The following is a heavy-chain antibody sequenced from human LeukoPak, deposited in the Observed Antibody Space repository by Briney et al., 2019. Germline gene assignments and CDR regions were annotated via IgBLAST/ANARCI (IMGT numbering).Heavy chain of an antibody. CDR2: INHSGST. V-gene: IGHV4-34*01. D-gene: IGHD3-10*01. CDR3: ARAGQGVRV. CDR1: GGSFSGYY. J-gene: IGHJ4*02. Sequence: SETLSLACAVYGGSFSGYYWSWIRQPPGKGLEWIGEINHSGSTNYNPSLKSRVTISVDTSKNQFSLKLSSVTAADTAVYYCARAGQGVRVWGQGTLVTVSS.